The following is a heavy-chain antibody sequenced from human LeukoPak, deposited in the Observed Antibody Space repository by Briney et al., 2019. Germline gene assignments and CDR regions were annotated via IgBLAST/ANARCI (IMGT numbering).Heavy chain of an antibody. CDR3: TRGSIAYYYMDV. V-gene: IGHV4-39*07. CDR1: GGSISSSSYS. D-gene: IGHD3-22*01. Sequence: SETLSLTCTVSGGSISSSSYSWGWIRQPPGKALEWIGSIYYSGSPYYNPSLKSRVTISVDTSKNQFSLKLSSVTAADTAVYYCTRGSIAYYYMDVWGKGTTVTISS. J-gene: IGHJ6*03. CDR2: IYYSGSP.